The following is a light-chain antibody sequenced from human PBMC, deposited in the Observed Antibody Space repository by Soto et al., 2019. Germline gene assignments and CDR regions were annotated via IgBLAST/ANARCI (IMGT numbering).Light chain of an antibody. V-gene: IGKV3-20*01. CDR1: QTISSNN. J-gene: IGKJ1*01. CDR3: QQYSASPRT. Sequence: DIVMTQSPGTLSLSPGERATLSCRASQTISSNNLAWYQQKPGQSPRLLIYGSSSRSTGIPDRFSGRGSGTDFTLTIIRLEPEDFAVYYCQQYSASPRTFGQGTKVEI. CDR2: GSS.